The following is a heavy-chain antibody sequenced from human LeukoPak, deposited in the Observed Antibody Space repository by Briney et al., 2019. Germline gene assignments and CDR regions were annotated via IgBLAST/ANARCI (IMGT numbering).Heavy chain of an antibody. CDR2: INHSGRT. Sequence: SETLSLTCAVYGESFGGYYWSWIRQPPGKGLEWIGEINHSGRTSYNPSLKSRVTISVDTSKKQFSLTLTNVTAADTAVYYCARVVPARRVALDPWGQGTLVTVSS. D-gene: IGHD6-6*01. CDR1: GESFGGYY. CDR3: ARVVPARRVALDP. V-gene: IGHV4-34*01. J-gene: IGHJ5*02.